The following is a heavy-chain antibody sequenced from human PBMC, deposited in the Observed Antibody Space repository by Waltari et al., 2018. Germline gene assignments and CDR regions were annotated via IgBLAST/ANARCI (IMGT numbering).Heavy chain of an antibody. Sequence: QVQLQQWGAGLLKPSETLSLTCDVYGGSFSGYYWSWIRQPPGKGLEWIGEINHSGSTNYNPSLKSRVTISVDTSKNQFSLKLSSVTAADTAVYYCARGDDSSGYYSSFDYWGQGTLVTVSS. D-gene: IGHD3-22*01. V-gene: IGHV4-34*01. CDR1: GGSFSGYY. CDR2: INHSGST. J-gene: IGHJ4*02. CDR3: ARGDDSSGYYSSFDY.